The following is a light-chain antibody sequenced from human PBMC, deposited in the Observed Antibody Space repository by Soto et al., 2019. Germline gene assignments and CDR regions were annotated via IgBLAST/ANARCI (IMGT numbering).Light chain of an antibody. V-gene: IGKV1-6*01. CDR1: QGIRSA. Sequence: AIQVTQSPSSLSASVGDRVTITCRTSQGIRSALGWYQQKPGKVPKLLIYAASTLRSGVPSRFSGIGSGRDFTLTISSLQPEDFATYYCLLDYSYFWAFGQGTKVEVK. CDR3: LLDYSYFWA. J-gene: IGKJ1*01. CDR2: AAS.